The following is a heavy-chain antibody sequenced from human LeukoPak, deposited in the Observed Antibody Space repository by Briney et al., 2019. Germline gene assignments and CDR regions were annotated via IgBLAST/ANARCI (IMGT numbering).Heavy chain of an antibody. Sequence: GGSLRLSCAASGFTFSSYWMSWVRQAPGKGLEWVANIKQDGSEKYYVDSVKGRFTISRDNAKNSLYLQMNSLRAEDTAVYYCAREGSNYYGSGSHPPNYYYYYGMDVWGQGTTVTVSS. CDR3: AREGSNYYGSGSHPPNYYYYYGMDV. CDR1: GFTFSSYW. V-gene: IGHV3-7*01. CDR2: IKQDGSEK. J-gene: IGHJ6*02. D-gene: IGHD3-10*01.